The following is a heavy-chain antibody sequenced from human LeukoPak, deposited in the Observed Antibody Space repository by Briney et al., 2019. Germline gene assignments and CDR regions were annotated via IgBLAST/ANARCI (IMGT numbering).Heavy chain of an antibody. Sequence: SEILSLTCTVSGGSISSSSYYWGWIRQPPGKGLEWIGSIYYSGSTYYNPSLKSRVTISVDTSKNQFSLKLSSVTAADTAVYYCARGPVGAYFDYWGQGTLVTVSS. D-gene: IGHD1-26*01. CDR3: ARGPVGAYFDY. J-gene: IGHJ4*02. CDR2: IYYSGST. V-gene: IGHV4-39*01. CDR1: GGSISSSSYY.